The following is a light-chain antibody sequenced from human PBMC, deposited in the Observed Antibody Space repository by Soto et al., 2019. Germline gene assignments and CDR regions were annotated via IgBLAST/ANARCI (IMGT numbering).Light chain of an antibody. CDR2: GAS. V-gene: IGKV3-15*01. CDR3: QQYDNWPPFT. CDR1: QSVGSH. J-gene: IGKJ3*01. Sequence: EIVMTQSPVTLSVSPGERATLSCRASQSVGSHLAWYQQRPGQAPRLLIYGASYRATGIPARFSGSGSGTDFTLTISSLQSEDFVVYYCQQYDNWPPFTFGPGTKVDIK.